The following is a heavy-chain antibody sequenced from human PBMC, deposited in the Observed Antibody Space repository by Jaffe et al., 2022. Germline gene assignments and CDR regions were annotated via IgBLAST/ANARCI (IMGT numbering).Heavy chain of an antibody. CDR3: AKDGGGRWLLANWFDP. J-gene: IGHJ5*02. CDR1: GFTFDDYA. CDR2: ISWDGGST. D-gene: IGHD5-12*01. Sequence: EVQLVESGGVVVQPGGSLRLSCAASGFTFDDYAMHWVRQAPGKGLEWVSLISWDGGSTYYADSVKGRFTISRDNSKNSLYLQMNSLRAEDTALYYCAKDGGGRWLLANWFDPWGQGTLVTVSS. V-gene: IGHV3-43D*04.